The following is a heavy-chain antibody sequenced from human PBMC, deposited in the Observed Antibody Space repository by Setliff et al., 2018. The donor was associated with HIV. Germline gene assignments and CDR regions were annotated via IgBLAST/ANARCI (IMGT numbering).Heavy chain of an antibody. Sequence: PGGSLRLSCAASGFTFRSHWMSWVRQAPGKGLEWVANIKQGGTENYSVDSVKGRFTISRDNADRSLYLQMNSLRAEDTAVYFCVKDVVEMATIADGYYLDNWGQGTQVTVSS. CDR3: VKDVVEMATIADGYYLDN. J-gene: IGHJ1*01. CDR2: IKQGGTEN. CDR1: GFTFRSHW. V-gene: IGHV3-7*01. D-gene: IGHD1-26*01.